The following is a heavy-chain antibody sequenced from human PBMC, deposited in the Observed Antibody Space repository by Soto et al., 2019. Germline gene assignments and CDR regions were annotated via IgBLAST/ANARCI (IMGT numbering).Heavy chain of an antibody. J-gene: IGHJ5*02. Sequence: ASVKVSCKASGYTFTSYGISWVRQAPGQGLEWMGWISAYNGNTNYAQKLQGRVTMTTDTSTSTAYMELRSLRSDDTAVYYCARDILTYYYDSSGYANPLAPWGQGTLVTVSS. CDR2: ISAYNGNT. D-gene: IGHD3-22*01. CDR3: ARDILTYYYDSSGYANPLAP. CDR1: GYTFTSYG. V-gene: IGHV1-18*01.